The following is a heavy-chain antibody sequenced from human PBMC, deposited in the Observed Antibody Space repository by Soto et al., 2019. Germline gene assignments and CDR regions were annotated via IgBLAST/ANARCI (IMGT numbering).Heavy chain of an antibody. CDR1: GGTFSSYA. J-gene: IGHJ4*02. CDR3: ARDLSAMVNPGSFDY. CDR2: IIPIFGTA. Sequence: QVQLVQSGAEVKKPGSSVKVSCEASGGTFSSYAISWVRQAPGQGLEWIGGIIPIFGTANYAQKFQGRVTITADESTSTAYMELSSLRSEHTAVYYCARDLSAMVNPGSFDYWGQGTLVTVSS. D-gene: IGHD2-2*01. V-gene: IGHV1-69*01.